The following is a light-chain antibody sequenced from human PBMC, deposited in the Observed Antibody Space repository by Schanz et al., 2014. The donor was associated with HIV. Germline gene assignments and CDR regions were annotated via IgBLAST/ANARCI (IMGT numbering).Light chain of an antibody. J-gene: IGKJ1*01. CDR1: QSVGSN. V-gene: IGKV3-15*01. Sequence: EIVLTQSPGTLSLSPGERATLSCRASQSVGSNLAWYQQKPGQAPRLLIYGTSSRATGVPARFSGSGSGTEFTLTISSLQSADFAIYYCQHYNNWPWTFGQGTKVEIK. CDR2: GTS. CDR3: QHYNNWPWT.